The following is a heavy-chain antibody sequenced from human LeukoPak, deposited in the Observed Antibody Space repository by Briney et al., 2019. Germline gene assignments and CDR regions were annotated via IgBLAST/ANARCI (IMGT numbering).Heavy chain of an antibody. J-gene: IGHJ4*02. CDR2: IYISGST. Sequence: PSQTLSLTCTVSGGSISSDSYCWRWIRQPGGKELEWIGRIYISGSTNYNPSLRSRVTISVDTSKNQFSLKLSSVTAADTAVYYCAGAPYISGWDSPVPFDYWGQGTLVTVSS. V-gene: IGHV4-61*02. CDR1: GGSISSDSYC. CDR3: AGAPYISGWDSPVPFDY. D-gene: IGHD6-19*01.